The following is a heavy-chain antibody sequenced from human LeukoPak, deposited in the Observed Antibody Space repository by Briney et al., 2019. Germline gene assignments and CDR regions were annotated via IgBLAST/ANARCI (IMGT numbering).Heavy chain of an antibody. CDR1: GFTFSSYE. J-gene: IGHJ3*02. V-gene: IGHV3-23*01. CDR2: IRDDGTST. Sequence: GGALILSCAAPGFTFSSYEMNWVRQAPRKGLEWVSAIRDDGTSTYYADSVKGRFTTSRDNSKNTLYLQMNSLRAEDTAVYFCARACSSGSCYLAAFDIWGQGTMVTVSS. D-gene: IGHD2-15*01. CDR3: ARACSSGSCYLAAFDI.